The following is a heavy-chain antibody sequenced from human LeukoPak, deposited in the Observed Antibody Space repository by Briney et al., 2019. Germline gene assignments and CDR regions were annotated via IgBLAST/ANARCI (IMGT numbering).Heavy chain of an antibody. CDR1: GGSISGYY. CDR2: IYYNEYTYYNGST. CDR3: ARHDSSGYYRPLDY. V-gene: IGHV4-59*08. J-gene: IGHJ4*02. Sequence: SETLSLTCTVSGGSISGYYWSWIRQSPGKGLEWIGYIYYNEYTYYNGSTSYSPSLKSRVTIPVDTSKNQFSLKLTSVTAADTAVYYCARHDSSGYYRPLDYWGQGTLVTVSS. D-gene: IGHD3-22*01.